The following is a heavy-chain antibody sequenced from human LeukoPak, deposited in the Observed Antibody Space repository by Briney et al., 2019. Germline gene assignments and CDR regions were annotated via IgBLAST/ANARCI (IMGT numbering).Heavy chain of an antibody. CDR3: ARHRPGYSYGVFDY. Sequence: PSETLSLTCTVSGGSISSYYWSWLRQSPGKGLEWFGYIYHSGSTNYNPSLKSRVTISLDTSKNQFSLKLSSVTAADTAVYYCARHRPGYSYGVFDYWGQGTLVTVSS. J-gene: IGHJ4*02. D-gene: IGHD5-18*01. CDR1: GGSISSYY. V-gene: IGHV4-59*08. CDR2: IYHSGST.